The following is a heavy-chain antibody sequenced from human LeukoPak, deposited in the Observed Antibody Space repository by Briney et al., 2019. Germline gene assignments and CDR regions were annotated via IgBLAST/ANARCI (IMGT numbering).Heavy chain of an antibody. CDR3: ARDSMSVITFGGVIAGY. V-gene: IGHV1-18*01. D-gene: IGHD3-16*02. CDR1: GYTFTSYG. J-gene: IGHJ4*02. CDR2: ISAYNGNT. Sequence: ASVKVSCKASGYTFTSYGISWVRQAPGQGLEWMGWISAYNGNTNYAQKLQGRVTMTTDTSTSTAYMELRSLRSDDTAVYYCARDSMSVITFGGVIAGYWGQGTLVTVSS.